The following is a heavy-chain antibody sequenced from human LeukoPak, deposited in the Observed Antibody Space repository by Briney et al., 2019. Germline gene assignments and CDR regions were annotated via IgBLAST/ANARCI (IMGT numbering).Heavy chain of an antibody. CDR3: VRGQTSLDNWFDP. J-gene: IGHJ5*02. V-gene: IGHV3-48*01. CDR1: GFTFSNYG. Sequence: GGSLRLSCEASGFTFSNYGMNWVRQAPGKGLEWVSYIRPNDGTTHYADSVKGRFTISRDNAKNSLSLQMTSLRVDDTAVYYCVRGQTSLDNWFDPWGQGTLVIVSS. CDR2: IRPNDGTT.